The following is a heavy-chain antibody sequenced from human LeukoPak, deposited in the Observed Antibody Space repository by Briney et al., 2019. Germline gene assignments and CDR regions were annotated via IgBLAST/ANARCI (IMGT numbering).Heavy chain of an antibody. D-gene: IGHD3-22*01. CDR2: INHSGST. J-gene: IGHJ4*02. Sequence: SETLSLTCAVYGGSFSGYYWSWIRQPPGKGLEWLGEINHSGSTNYNPSLKSRVTISVDTSKNQFSLKLSSVTAADTAVYYCARGPSYYYDSSGYYYWGQGTLVTVSS. CDR3: ARGPSYYYDSSGYYY. V-gene: IGHV4-34*01. CDR1: GGSFSGYY.